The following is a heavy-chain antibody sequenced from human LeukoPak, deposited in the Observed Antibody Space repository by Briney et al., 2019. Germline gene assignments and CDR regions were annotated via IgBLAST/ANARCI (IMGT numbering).Heavy chain of an antibody. CDR1: GGSISSYY. V-gene: IGHV4-59*08. CDR2: IYHSGST. D-gene: IGHD6-19*01. J-gene: IGHJ4*02. Sequence: ETLSLTCTVSGGSISSYYWSWIRQPPGKGLEWIGTIYHSGSTYYNPSLKSRVTISVDTSKNQFSLKLSSVTAADTAVYYCARIGYSSDWGFDYWGQGTLVTVSS. CDR3: ARIGYSSDWGFDY.